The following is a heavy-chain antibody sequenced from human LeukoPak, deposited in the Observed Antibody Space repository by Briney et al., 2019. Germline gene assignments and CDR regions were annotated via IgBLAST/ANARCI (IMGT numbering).Heavy chain of an antibody. V-gene: IGHV1-69*13. J-gene: IGHJ3*02. CDR1: GGTFSSYV. CDR3: ATAMGLRRSDAFDI. D-gene: IGHD3-16*01. Sequence: SVKVSCKASGGTFSSYVINWVRQAPGQGLEWMGGIITIFGTANHAQKFQGRVTITADESTSTAHMELSSLRSEDTAMYYCATAMGLRRSDAFDIWGQGTMVTVSS. CDR2: IITIFGTA.